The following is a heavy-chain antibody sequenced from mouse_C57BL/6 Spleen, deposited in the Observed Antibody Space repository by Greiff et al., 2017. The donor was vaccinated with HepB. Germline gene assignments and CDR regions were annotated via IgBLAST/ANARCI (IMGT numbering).Heavy chain of an antibody. J-gene: IGHJ1*03. D-gene: IGHD1-1*01. Sequence: EVHLVESGGGLVKPGGSLKLSCAASGFTFSSYAMSWVRQTPEKRLEWVATISDGGSYTYYPDNVKGRFTISRDNAKNNLYLQMSHLKSEDTAMYYCARYYGSKYFDVWGTGTTVTVSS. CDR3: ARYYGSKYFDV. CDR2: ISDGGSYT. V-gene: IGHV5-4*01. CDR1: GFTFSSYA.